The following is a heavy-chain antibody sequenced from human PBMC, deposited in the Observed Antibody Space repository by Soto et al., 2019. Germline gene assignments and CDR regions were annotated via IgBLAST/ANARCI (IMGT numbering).Heavy chain of an antibody. Sequence: SETLSLACTVSGGSISSSSYYWGWIRQPPGKGLEWIGSIYYSGSTYYNPSLKTRVTISVDTSKNQFSLNLSSLTAADTAVYYCARVDGYGDENWFDPWGQGTFVTVSS. D-gene: IGHD4-17*01. J-gene: IGHJ5*02. CDR2: IYYSGST. CDR3: ARVDGYGDENWFDP. V-gene: IGHV4-39*01. CDR1: GGSISSSSYY.